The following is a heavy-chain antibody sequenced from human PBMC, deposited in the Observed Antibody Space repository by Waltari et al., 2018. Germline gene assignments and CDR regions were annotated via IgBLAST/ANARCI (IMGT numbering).Heavy chain of an antibody. CDR1: GYRFSTYW. CDR3: ARRESNGGPYTFDM. Sequence: EVQLVQSGAEVKKPGESLKISCKGSGYRFSTYWIGWVRQMPGRGREWMGVIYPGYSDTRYSPSFRGQVTISVDKSITTAYLQWTSLQASDTATYYCARRESNGGPYTFDMWGQGTRVAVSS. D-gene: IGHD2-2*02. CDR2: IYPGYSDT. V-gene: IGHV5-51*01. J-gene: IGHJ3*02.